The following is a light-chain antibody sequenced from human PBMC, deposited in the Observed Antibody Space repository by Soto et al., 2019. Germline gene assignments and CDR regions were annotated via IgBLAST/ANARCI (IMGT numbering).Light chain of an antibody. Sequence: EIVLTQSPGTPSLSPGEKATLSCRASQSVARNDLAWYQHKPGQAPRLLIYDAFRRTPGIPDRFSGSGSGTDFTLTISGLEPEDFAVYYCQQYGDSARTFGQGTKVDIK. V-gene: IGKV3-20*01. CDR2: DAF. J-gene: IGKJ1*01. CDR3: QQYGDSART. CDR1: QSVARND.